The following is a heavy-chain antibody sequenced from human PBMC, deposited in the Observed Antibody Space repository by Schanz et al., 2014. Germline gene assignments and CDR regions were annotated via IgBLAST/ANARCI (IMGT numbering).Heavy chain of an antibody. Sequence: EVQLLESGGGLVQPGGSLRLSCAASGFTFGDYAMTWVRQAPGKGLEWVSAINTGVNTYYADSVRGRFTMSRDNSKNTLYLQINSLRAGAAAVYYCARGLIAAAGGAFDYWGQGTLVAVSA. J-gene: IGHJ4*02. D-gene: IGHD6-13*01. CDR1: GFTFGDYA. CDR2: INTGVNT. CDR3: ARGLIAAAGGAFDY. V-gene: IGHV3-23*01.